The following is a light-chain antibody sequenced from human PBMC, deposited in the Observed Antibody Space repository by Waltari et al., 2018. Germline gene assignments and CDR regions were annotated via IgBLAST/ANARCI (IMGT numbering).Light chain of an antibody. Sequence: VLTQSPGTLSVSQGERVTLACRASQSVNNNYVSWYQQKPGQPPRLLIYGASNRATGFPDRFSGSASGADLTLTISRLEPEDSAVYYCHHYGGSFGGGTKVQIE. J-gene: IGKJ4*01. V-gene: IGKV3-20*01. CDR3: HHYGGS. CDR2: GAS. CDR1: QSVNNNY.